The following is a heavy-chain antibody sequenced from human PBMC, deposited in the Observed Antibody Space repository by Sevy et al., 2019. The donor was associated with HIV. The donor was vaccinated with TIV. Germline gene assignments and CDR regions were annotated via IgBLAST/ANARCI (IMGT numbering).Heavy chain of an antibody. CDR1: GGSFSGYY. CDR3: AGGRYDFWGGGGYYYYGMDV. CDR2: INHSGST. D-gene: IGHD3-3*01. Sequence: SETLSLTCAVYGGSFSGYYWSWIRQPPGKGLEWIGEINHSGSTNYNPSLKSRVTISVDTSKNQFSLKLSSVTAAGTAVYYCAGGRYDFWGGGGYYYYGMDVWGQGTTVTVSS. J-gene: IGHJ6*02. V-gene: IGHV4-34*01.